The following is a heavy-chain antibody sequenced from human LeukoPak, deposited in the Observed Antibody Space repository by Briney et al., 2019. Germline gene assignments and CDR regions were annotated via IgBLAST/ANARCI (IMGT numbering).Heavy chain of an antibody. Sequence: SETLSLTCTVSGGSISSSSYYWGWIRQPPGKGLEYIGYIYYSGNTNYNPSLKSRVTISIDTSKNQFSLKLSSVTAADTAVYYCARVSRATPDSDYWGQGTLVTVSS. CDR2: IYYSGNT. CDR1: GGSISSSSYY. V-gene: IGHV4-61*05. J-gene: IGHJ4*02. CDR3: ARVSRATPDSDY.